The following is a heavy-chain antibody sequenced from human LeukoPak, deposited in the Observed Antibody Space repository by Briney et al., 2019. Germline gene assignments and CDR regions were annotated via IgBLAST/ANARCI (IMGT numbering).Heavy chain of an antibody. CDR3: ARGDRGTGQHFDY. D-gene: IGHD1-1*01. V-gene: IGHV3-53*01. CDR2: IFAGVGT. J-gene: IGHJ4*02. Sequence: GGSPRLSCAASDFTVSNNYMTWVRQAPGKGLEWVSIIFAGVGTYYADSVRGRFTISRDNSKNTLYLQMNSLEAEDAAVYYCARGDRGTGQHFDYWGQGTLVTVS. CDR1: DFTVSNNY.